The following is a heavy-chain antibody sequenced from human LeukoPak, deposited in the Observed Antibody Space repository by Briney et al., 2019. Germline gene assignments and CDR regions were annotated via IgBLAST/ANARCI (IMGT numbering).Heavy chain of an antibody. J-gene: IGHJ4*02. CDR2: IHPEGNEK. CDR1: GFTFSDFW. Sequence: GGSLRLSCAVSGFTFSDFWMSWVRQAPGMGLEWVANIHPEGNEKYHVESVKGRFTISRDNAKNSLFLQMNGLRVEDTAVYYCARGDAFSGDHWGRRTLVTVSS. V-gene: IGHV3-7*04. CDR3: ARGDAFSGDH.